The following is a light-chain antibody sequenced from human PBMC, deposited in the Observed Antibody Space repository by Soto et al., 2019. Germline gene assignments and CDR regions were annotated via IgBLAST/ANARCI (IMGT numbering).Light chain of an antibody. CDR3: QQDDTRPGK. Sequence: IQIKYSTFPLSASVADTVAVNCRASQSVSGWLAWYQQKPGEAPKLLIYDASALPRGVPSRFSGSGSGTKFTLTIASLQPDDFATYYCQQDDTRPGKFAPGTKVEIK. V-gene: IGKV1-5*01. CDR1: QSVSGW. CDR2: DAS. J-gene: IGKJ1*01.